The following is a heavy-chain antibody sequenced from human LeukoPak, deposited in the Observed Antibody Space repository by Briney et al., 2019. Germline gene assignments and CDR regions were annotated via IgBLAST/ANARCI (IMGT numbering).Heavy chain of an antibody. CDR2: IWYDGNSK. D-gene: IGHD2-15*01. Sequence: GGSLRLSCAASGFTFSSYGMHWVRQAPGKGLEWVALIWYDGNSKYYADSVKGRFTISRDNSKNTLYLQLNSLRAEDTAVYYCARQHCSGGDCYFFDWGQGTLVTVSS. V-gene: IGHV3-33*01. CDR1: GFTFSSYG. J-gene: IGHJ4*02. CDR3: ARQHCSGGDCYFFD.